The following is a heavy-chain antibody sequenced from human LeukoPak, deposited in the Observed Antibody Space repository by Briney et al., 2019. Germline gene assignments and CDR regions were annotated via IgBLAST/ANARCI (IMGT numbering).Heavy chain of an antibody. V-gene: IGHV3-21*01. CDR1: GFTFSSHN. D-gene: IGHD6-6*01. J-gene: IGHJ4*02. Sequence: PGGSLRLSCAASGFTFSSHNINWVRQAPGKGLEWVSSISSTGTYIYYADSVKGRFTISRDNAKNSLYLQMDSLGDEDTAVYYCARGSIATRPTFFEYWGQGTLVTVSS. CDR3: ARGSIATRPTFFEY. CDR2: ISSTGTYI.